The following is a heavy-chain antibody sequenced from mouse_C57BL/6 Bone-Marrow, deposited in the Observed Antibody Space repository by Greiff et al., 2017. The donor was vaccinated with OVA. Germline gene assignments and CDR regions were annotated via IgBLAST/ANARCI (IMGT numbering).Heavy chain of an antibody. D-gene: IGHD2-3*01. CDR1: GFNIKDYY. Sequence: VQLQQSGAELAKPGASVKLSCTASGFNIKDYYMHWVKQRTEQGLEWIGRIDPEDGETKYAQKFQGKATITADTSSNTAYLPLSSLTSEDTAVYYCAGGYYSFDYWGQGTTLTVSS. CDR2: IDPEDGET. J-gene: IGHJ2*01. V-gene: IGHV14-2*01. CDR3: AGGYYSFDY.